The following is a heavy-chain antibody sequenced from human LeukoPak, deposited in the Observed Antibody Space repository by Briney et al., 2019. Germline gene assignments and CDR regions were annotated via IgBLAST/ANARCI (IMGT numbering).Heavy chain of an antibody. Sequence: GGSLRLSCAASGFTFSNYWMSWVRQAPGKGLEWVANIKQDGSEKSYVDSVKGRFTISRDNAENSLYLQMNSLRAEDTAVYYCAREHSSSVNWFDPWGQGTLVTVSS. J-gene: IGHJ5*02. CDR1: GFTFSNYW. CDR3: AREHSSSVNWFDP. CDR2: IKQDGSEK. D-gene: IGHD6-13*01. V-gene: IGHV3-7*01.